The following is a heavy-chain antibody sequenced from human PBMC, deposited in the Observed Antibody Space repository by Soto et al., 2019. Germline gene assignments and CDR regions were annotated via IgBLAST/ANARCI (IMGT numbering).Heavy chain of an antibody. D-gene: IGHD6-19*01. CDR1: GGNFRSYG. CDR3: AREGSGTYGGAFDV. V-gene: IGHV1-69*01. CDR2: ILPILGTT. J-gene: IGHJ3*01. Sequence: QVQLVQSGAEVKKPGSSVKVSCEASGGNFRSYGMSWVRQAPGQGLEWMGGILPILGTTSYAPKFQDRVTITADEKTGTTYMELXGXRFEDTAVYYCAREGSGTYGGAFDVWGQGTMVTVIS.